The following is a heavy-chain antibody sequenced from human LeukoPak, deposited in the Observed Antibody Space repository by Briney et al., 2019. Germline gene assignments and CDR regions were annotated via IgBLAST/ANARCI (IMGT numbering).Heavy chain of an antibody. V-gene: IGHV4-34*01. D-gene: IGHD3-10*01. J-gene: IGHJ4*02. CDR1: GGSFSGYY. CDR3: ARNRQLDY. Sequence: SETLSLTCDVYGGSFSGYYWSWIRQPPGKGLEWIGEINHSGSTNYNPSLKSRVTISVDTSKSQFSLKLSSVTAADTAVYYCARNRQLDYWGQGTLVTVSS. CDR2: INHSGST.